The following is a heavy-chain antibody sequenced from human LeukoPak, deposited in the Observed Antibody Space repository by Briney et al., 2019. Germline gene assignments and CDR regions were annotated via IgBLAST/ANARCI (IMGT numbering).Heavy chain of an antibody. CDR2: INHSGST. CDR1: GGSLSGYY. CDR3: ASFAILTGYYRRTYFDY. D-gene: IGHD3-9*01. Sequence: PSETLSLTCAVYGGSLSGYYWSWIRQPPGKGLEWIGEINHSGSTNYNPSLKSRVTISVDTSKNQFSLKLSSVTAADTAVYYCASFAILTGYYRRTYFDYWGQGTPVTVSS. V-gene: IGHV4-34*01. J-gene: IGHJ4*02.